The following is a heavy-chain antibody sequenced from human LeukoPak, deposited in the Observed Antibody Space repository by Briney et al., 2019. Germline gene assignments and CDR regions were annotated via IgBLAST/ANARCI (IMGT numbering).Heavy chain of an antibody. CDR2: ITASGTAM. Sequence: GGSLRLSCAASGFTFSSYSMNWVRQAPGKGLEWVSHITASGTAMFYADSVKGRFTISRDNAKNSLYLQMNSLRDEDTAVYYCASSGSYRFDYWGQGTLVTASS. CDR1: GFTFSSYS. J-gene: IGHJ4*02. V-gene: IGHV3-48*02. CDR3: ASSGSYRFDY. D-gene: IGHD1-26*01.